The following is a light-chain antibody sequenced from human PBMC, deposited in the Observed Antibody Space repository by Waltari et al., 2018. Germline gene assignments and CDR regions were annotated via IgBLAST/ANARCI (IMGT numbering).Light chain of an antibody. Sequence: DTVVTQSQDTLSVSPEERVTLSCRASQSVGSDLAWYQQKPGQAPRLLIYGASTRATGIPARFSGSGSGTEFTLTISSLQSEDLGVYYCQQYNQWPPITFGPGTKVEVK. CDR2: GAS. V-gene: IGKV3-15*01. J-gene: IGKJ3*01. CDR1: QSVGSD. CDR3: QQYNQWPPIT.